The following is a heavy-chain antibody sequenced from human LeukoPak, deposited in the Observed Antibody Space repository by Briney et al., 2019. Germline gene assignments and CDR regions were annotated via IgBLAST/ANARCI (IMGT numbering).Heavy chain of an antibody. CDR1: GFTFSDYD. CDR2: SHTDEGP. CDR3: ARDLWNEPSKYFDY. Sequence: PGGSLSLSCAVSGFTFSDYDMHGVRQAPGKGLEWVLSSHTDEGPHYPVSVKGRFTISRDNSKTTLYLQMNSVRAEDTAGYFWARDLWNEPSKYFDYWGQGTLVTVSS. V-gene: IGHV3-13*05. D-gene: IGHD2-21*01. J-gene: IGHJ4*02.